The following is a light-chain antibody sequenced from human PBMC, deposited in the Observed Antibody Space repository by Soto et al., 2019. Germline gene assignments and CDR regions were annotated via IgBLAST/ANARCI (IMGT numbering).Light chain of an antibody. Sequence: QSVLTKPASVSGSPGQSITISCTGTSSDVGGYNYVSWYQQHPGKAPKLMIYDVSNRPSGVSNRFSGSKSGNTASLTISGLQAGDEADYYCSSYTSSSTLFVFGTGTKVTVL. J-gene: IGLJ1*01. CDR2: DVS. V-gene: IGLV2-14*01. CDR1: SSDVGGYNY. CDR3: SSYTSSSTLFV.